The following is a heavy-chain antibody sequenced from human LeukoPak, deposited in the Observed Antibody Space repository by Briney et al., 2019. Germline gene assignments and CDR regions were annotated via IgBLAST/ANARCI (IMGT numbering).Heavy chain of an antibody. J-gene: IGHJ4*02. CDR2: INPNSGGT. V-gene: IGHV1-2*02. CDR1: GYTFTCYY. D-gene: IGHD3-10*01. Sequence: ASVKVSCKASGYTFTCYYMHWVRQAPGQGLEWMGWINPNSGGTNYAQKFQGRVTMTRDTSISTAYMELSRLRSDDTAVYYCARDAITMVRGVIGYWGQGTLVTVSS. CDR3: ARDAITMVRGVIGY.